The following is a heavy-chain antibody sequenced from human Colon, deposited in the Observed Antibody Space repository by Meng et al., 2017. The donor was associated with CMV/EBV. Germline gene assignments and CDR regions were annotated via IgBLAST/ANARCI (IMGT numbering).Heavy chain of an antibody. Sequence: GGSLRLSCAASGFTFSDYYMSWIRQAPGKGLEWVSHISGSDSNIYYAGSVRGRFTISRDNAKNLLHLQMNSLRADDTAVYYCDGSDYWGQGTLVTVSS. V-gene: IGHV3-11*01. CDR1: GFTFSDYY. D-gene: IGHD5-24*01. J-gene: IGHJ4*02. CDR2: ISGSDSNI. CDR3: DGSDY.